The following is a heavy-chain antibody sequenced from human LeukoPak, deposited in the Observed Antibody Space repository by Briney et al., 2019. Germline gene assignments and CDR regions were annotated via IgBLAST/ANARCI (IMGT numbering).Heavy chain of an antibody. CDR2: ISYDGSNK. J-gene: IGHJ4*02. V-gene: IGHV3-30-3*02. Sequence: GRSLRLSCAASGFTFSSYAMHWVRQAPGKGLEWVAVISYDGSNKYYADSVKGRFTISRDNSKNTLSLQMNSLRAEDTAVYYCAKSGLVTAIRSYFDYWGQGTLVTVSS. CDR1: GFTFSSYA. CDR3: AKSGLVTAIRSYFDY. D-gene: IGHD2-21*02.